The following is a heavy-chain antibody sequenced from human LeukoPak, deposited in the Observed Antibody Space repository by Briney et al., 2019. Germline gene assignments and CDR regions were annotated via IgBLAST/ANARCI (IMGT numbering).Heavy chain of an antibody. Sequence: SETLSLTCTVSGGSISSYYWSWTRQPPGKGLEWIGYIYYSGSTNYNPSLKSRVTISVDTSKNQFSLKLSSVTAADTAVYYCARQGSSGWYTVGWFDPWGQGTLVTVSS. D-gene: IGHD6-19*01. CDR1: GGSISSYY. J-gene: IGHJ5*02. V-gene: IGHV4-59*01. CDR2: IYYSGST. CDR3: ARQGSSGWYTVGWFDP.